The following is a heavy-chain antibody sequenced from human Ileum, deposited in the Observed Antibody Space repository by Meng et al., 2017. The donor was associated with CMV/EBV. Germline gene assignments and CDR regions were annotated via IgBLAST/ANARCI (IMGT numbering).Heavy chain of an antibody. Sequence: VQLQQLGGGLMKTSETLSLMCAVYGGSFSEYHWSWICQPPGKGLEWIGEINHGGSSNYNPSLKSRVTISVDRSRNQVSLKLTSVTAADTAVYYCARASPQRRFLSYWGQGTLVTVSS. D-gene: IGHD3-3*01. V-gene: IGHV4-34*01. CDR1: GGSFSEYH. CDR3: ARASPQRRFLSY. CDR2: INHGGSS. J-gene: IGHJ4*02.